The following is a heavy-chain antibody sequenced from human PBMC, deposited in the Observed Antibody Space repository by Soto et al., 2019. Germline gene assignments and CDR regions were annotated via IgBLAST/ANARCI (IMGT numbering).Heavy chain of an antibody. J-gene: IGHJ5*01. CDR1: GDSLSGGGYY. Sequence: PSETLSLTCTVSGDSLSGGGYYWSRIRKHPGKGLEWIGYIYYSGSTYYNPSLKSRVTISVDTSKNQFSLKLSSVTAADTAVYYCAGDSTGRRGGTVVGIPGVLDSWGQGTLVAVYS. CDR3: AGDSTGRRGGTVVGIPGVLDS. D-gene: IGHD3-22*01. V-gene: IGHV4-31*03. CDR2: IYYSGST.